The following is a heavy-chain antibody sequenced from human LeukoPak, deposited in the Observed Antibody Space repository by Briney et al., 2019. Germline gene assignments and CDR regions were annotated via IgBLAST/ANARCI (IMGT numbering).Heavy chain of an antibody. CDR2: ISAYNGNT. CDR3: ARVSYGDYGYYYYMDV. J-gene: IGHJ6*03. CDR1: GYTFTSYG. Sequence: ASVKVSCKASGYTFTSYGISWVRQAPGQGLEWMGWISAYNGNTNYAQKFQGRVTMTRNTSISTAYMELSSLRSDDTAVYYCARVSYGDYGYYYYMDVWGKGTTVTISS. V-gene: IGHV1-18*01. D-gene: IGHD4-17*01.